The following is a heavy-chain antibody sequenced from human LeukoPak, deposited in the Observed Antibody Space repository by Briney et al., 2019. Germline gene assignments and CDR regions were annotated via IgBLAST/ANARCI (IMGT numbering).Heavy chain of an antibody. D-gene: IGHD3-22*01. CDR1: GGSISSSSYY. Sequence: SETLSLTCTVSGGSISSSSYYWGWIRQPPGKGLEWIGSIYHSGSTYYNPSLKSRITISVDTSKNQFSLKLSSVTAADTAVYYCAREGYYDSSGPSGGDAFDIWGQGTMVTVSS. CDR3: AREGYYDSSGPSGGDAFDI. J-gene: IGHJ3*02. V-gene: IGHV4-39*07. CDR2: IYHSGST.